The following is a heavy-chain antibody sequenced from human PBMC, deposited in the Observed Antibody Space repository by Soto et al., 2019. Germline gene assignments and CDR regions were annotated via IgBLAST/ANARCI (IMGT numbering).Heavy chain of an antibody. CDR2: IWYDGSNK. CDR3: AREGARTFYGMDV. D-gene: IGHD1-26*01. J-gene: IGHJ6*02. CDR1: GFTFSSYG. V-gene: IGHV3-33*01. Sequence: SLRLSCAASGFTFSSYGMHWVRQAPGKGLEWVAVIWYDGSNKYYADSVKGRFTISRDNSKNTLYLQMNSLRAEDKAVYYCAREGARTFYGMDVWGQGTKVTVYS.